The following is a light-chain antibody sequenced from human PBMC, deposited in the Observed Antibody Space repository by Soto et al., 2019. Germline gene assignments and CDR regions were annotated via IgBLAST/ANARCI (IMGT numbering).Light chain of an antibody. V-gene: IGKV1-39*01. CDR2: GTS. Sequence: DIQMTQSPSSLSASVGDRVTITCRASHNASTYLHWYQQKPGKAPKFLIYGTSNLQSGVPSRFRGTGSETDFGYLSSDLQPQDFPTYYCQQSGSTLTTFGEVTKLEIK. CDR3: QQSGSTLTT. J-gene: IGKJ2*01. CDR1: HNASTY.